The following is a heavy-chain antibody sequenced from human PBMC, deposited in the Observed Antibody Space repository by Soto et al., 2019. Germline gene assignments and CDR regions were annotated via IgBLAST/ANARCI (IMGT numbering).Heavy chain of an antibody. CDR2: IYPGDSDT. J-gene: IGHJ3*02. CDR3: ARSLGYCSSTSCLGAFDI. Sequence: GESLKISCKGSGYSFTSYWIGWVRQMPGKGLEWMGIIYPGDSDTRYSPSFQGQVTISADKSISTAYLQWSSLKASDTAMYYCARSLGYCSSTSCLGAFDIWGQGTMVTVSS. V-gene: IGHV5-51*01. CDR1: GYSFTSYW. D-gene: IGHD2-2*01.